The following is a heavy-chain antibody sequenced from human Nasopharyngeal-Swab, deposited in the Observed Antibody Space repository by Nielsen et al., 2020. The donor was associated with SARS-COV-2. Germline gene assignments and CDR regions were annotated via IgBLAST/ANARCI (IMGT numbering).Heavy chain of an antibody. CDR3: ARGWERWLRSPGNAFDI. J-gene: IGHJ3*02. Sequence: WVRQAPGQGLEWMGRIIPILGIANYAQKFQGRVTITADKSTSTVYMELSSLRSEDTAVYYCARGWERWLRSPGNAFDIWGQGTMVTVSS. D-gene: IGHD5-24*01. V-gene: IGHV1-69*02. CDR2: IIPILGIA.